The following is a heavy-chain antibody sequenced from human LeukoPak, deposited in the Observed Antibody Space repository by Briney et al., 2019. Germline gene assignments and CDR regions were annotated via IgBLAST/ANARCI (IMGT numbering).Heavy chain of an antibody. D-gene: IGHD3-16*01. CDR2: INAGNGNT. V-gene: IGHV1-3*01. J-gene: IGHJ4*02. CDR1: GYTFTNYA. Sequence: ASVKVSCKASGYTFTNYAMHWVRQAPGQRLEWMGWINAGNGNTKYSQKFQGRVTITRDTSASTAYMELSSLRSEDTAVYYCARATRLGGGGLAYWGQGTLVTVSS. CDR3: ARATRLGGGGLAY.